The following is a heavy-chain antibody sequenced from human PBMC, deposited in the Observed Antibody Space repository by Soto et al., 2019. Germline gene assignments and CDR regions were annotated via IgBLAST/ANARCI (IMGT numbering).Heavy chain of an antibody. CDR3: ARDSGYGDYHYYYGMDV. J-gene: IGHJ6*02. Sequence: SETLSLTCSVSGVSISSYYWSWIRPPTGNGLEWIGYIYYSGSTNYNPSLKSRVTISVDTSKNQFSLKLSSVTAADTAVYYCARDSGYGDYHYYYGMDVWGQGTTVTVSS. CDR1: GVSISSYY. D-gene: IGHD4-17*01. V-gene: IGHV4-59*12. CDR2: IYYSGST.